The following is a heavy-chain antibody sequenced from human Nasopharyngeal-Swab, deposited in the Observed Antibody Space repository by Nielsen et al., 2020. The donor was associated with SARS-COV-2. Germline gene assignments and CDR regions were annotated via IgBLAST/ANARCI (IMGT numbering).Heavy chain of an antibody. J-gene: IGHJ4*02. Sequence: WVRQAPGQGLEWMGGLIPMNDIANYAQKFQGRVTITADKSTSTAYMELSSLTSEDTAVYYCARESYESAGMSPFDYWGQGTLVTVSS. D-gene: IGHD3-22*01. CDR3: ARESYESAGMSPFDY. CDR2: LIPMNDIA. V-gene: IGHV1-69*10.